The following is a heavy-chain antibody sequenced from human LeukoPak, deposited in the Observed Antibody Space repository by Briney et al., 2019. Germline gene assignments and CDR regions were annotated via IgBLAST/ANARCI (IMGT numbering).Heavy chain of an antibody. V-gene: IGHV3-23*01. J-gene: IGHJ4*02. D-gene: IGHD3-9*01. CDR1: GFTFSSYA. CDR3: AKGGDYDILTGYYYYFDY. Sequence: GGSLRLSCAASGFTFSSYAMSWVRQAPGKGLEWVSAISGSGGSTYYADSVKGRFTISRDNSKNTLYLQMNSLRAEDTAVYYCAKGGDYDILTGYYYYFDYWGQGTLVTVSP. CDR2: ISGSGGST.